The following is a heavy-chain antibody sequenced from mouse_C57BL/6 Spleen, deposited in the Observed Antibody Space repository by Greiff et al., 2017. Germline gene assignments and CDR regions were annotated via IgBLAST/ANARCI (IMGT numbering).Heavy chain of an antibody. D-gene: IGHD2-12*01. CDR3: ARGDYRGFFDY. Sequence: VQLQESGPGLVKPSQSLSLTCSVTGYSITSGYYWNWIRQFPGNKLEWMGYISYDGSNNYNPSLKNRISITRDTSKNQFFLKLNSVTTEDTATYYCARGDYRGFFDYWGQGTTLTVSS. CDR1: GYSITSGYY. CDR2: ISYDGSN. J-gene: IGHJ2*01. V-gene: IGHV3-6*01.